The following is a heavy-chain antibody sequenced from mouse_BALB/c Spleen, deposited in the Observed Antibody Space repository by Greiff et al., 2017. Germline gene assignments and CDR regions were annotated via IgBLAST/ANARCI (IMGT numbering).Heavy chain of an antibody. Sequence: VQLKESGPELVKPGASVKISCKASGYSFTGYFMNWVKQSHGKSLEWIGRINPYNGDTFYNQKFKGKATLTVDKSSSTAHMELLSLTSEDSAVYYCARVYGSSYVGYAMDYWGQGTSVTVSS. CDR3: ARVYGSSYVGYAMDY. J-gene: IGHJ4*01. D-gene: IGHD1-1*01. V-gene: IGHV1-37*01. CDR2: INPYNGDT. CDR1: GYSFTGYF.